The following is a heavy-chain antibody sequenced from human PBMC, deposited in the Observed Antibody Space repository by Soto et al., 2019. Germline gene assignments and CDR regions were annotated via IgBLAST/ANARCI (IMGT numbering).Heavy chain of an antibody. D-gene: IGHD1-20*01. J-gene: IGHJ3*02. CDR3: ARQPITGTTRDAFDI. CDR1: GGSISSSSYY. Sequence: QLQLQESGPGLVKPSETLSLTCTVSGGSISSSSYYWGWIRQPPGKGLEWIGSIYYSGSTYYNPSLKSRVTISVDTSKNQFSLKLSSVTAADTAVYYCARQPITGTTRDAFDIWGQGTMVTVSS. CDR2: IYYSGST. V-gene: IGHV4-39*01.